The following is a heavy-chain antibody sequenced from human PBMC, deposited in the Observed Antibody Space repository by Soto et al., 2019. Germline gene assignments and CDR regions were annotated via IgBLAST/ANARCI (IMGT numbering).Heavy chain of an antibody. CDR2: ISAFNGHT. V-gene: IGHV1-18*01. CDR1: GYTFTNFG. D-gene: IGHD6-13*01. CDR3: AREPPRATAGLNYFDP. J-gene: IGHJ5*02. Sequence: QVQLVQSGTEVKKPGASVKVSCKTSGYTFTNFGISWVRQAPGQGLEWMGWISAFNGHTHHAQKFQGRVTVTTETCTTTAFLELRSVRYDDTAVYYCAREPPRATAGLNYFDPWGQGTLVSVSS.